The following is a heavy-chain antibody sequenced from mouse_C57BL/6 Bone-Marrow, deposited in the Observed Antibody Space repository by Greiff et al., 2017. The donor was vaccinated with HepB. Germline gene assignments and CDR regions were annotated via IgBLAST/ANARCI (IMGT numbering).Heavy chain of an antibody. CDR1: GFTLSSFG. CDR2: ISSGSTTI. CDR3: AKYCNYVGYAMDY. J-gene: IGHJ4*01. D-gene: IGHD2-10*02. V-gene: IGHV5-17*02. Sequence: EVKVVESGGGLVQPGGSRKLSCAVSGFTLSSFGIHWVRQAPEKGLEWVAYISSGSTTIYYADTVKGRFTIAKDNPRNPLFLQMTSLRSEDTAMYYCAKYCNYVGYAMDYWGQGTSVTVSS.